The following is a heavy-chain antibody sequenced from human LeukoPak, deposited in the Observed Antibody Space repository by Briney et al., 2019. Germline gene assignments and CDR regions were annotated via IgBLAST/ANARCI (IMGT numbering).Heavy chain of an antibody. Sequence: PGGSLRLSCAASGFTLRSFTMNWVRKAPGKGLEWVSGISWNSGSIGYADSVKGRFTISRDNAKNSLYLQMNSLRAEDTALYYCAKDTEGGDLDYWGQGTLVTVSS. V-gene: IGHV3-9*02. CDR3: AKDTEGGDLDY. CDR2: ISWNSGSI. CDR1: GFTLRSFT. D-gene: IGHD2-21*02. J-gene: IGHJ4*02.